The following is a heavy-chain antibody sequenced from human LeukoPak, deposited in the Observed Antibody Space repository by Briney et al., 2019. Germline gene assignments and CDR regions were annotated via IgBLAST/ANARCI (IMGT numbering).Heavy chain of an antibody. V-gene: IGHV1-18*01. J-gene: IGHJ4*02. CDR2: ISAYNGNT. CDR1: GYTFTRYG. D-gene: IGHD6-13*01. CDR3: ARDWEIYSSRPFDC. Sequence: ASVKVSCKASGYTFTRYGISWVRQAPGQGLEWMGWISAYNGNTNYAQKLQGRVTMTTDTSTSTAYMELRSLRSDDTAVYYCARDWEIYSSRPFDCWGQGTLVTVSS.